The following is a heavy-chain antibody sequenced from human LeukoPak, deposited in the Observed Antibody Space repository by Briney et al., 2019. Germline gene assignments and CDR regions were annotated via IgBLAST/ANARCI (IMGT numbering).Heavy chain of an antibody. CDR1: GGTFSSYA. CDR3: ARKSRVVVPAAMSGIGPERIHYYYYGMDV. D-gene: IGHD2-2*01. J-gene: IGHJ6*02. Sequence: GASVKVSCKASGGTFSSYAISWVRQAPGQGLEWMGGIIPIFGTANYAQKLQGRVTITADESTSTAYMELSSLRSEDTAVYYCARKSRVVVPAAMSGIGPERIHYYYYGMDVWGQGTTVTVSS. V-gene: IGHV1-69*13. CDR2: IIPIFGTA.